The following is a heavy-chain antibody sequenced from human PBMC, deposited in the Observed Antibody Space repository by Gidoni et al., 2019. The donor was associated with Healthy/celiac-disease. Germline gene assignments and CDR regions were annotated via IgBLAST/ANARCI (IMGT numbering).Heavy chain of an antibody. CDR1: GFTFSSYA. CDR2: ISGSGGST. CDR3: AKAEGITMVRGVIPNDY. D-gene: IGHD3-10*01. J-gene: IGHJ4*02. V-gene: IGHV3-23*01. Sequence: EVQLLESGGGLVQPGGSLRLSCAASGFTFSSYAMSWVRQAPGKGLEWVSAISGSGGSTYYADSVKGRFTISRDNSKNTLYLQMNSLSAEDTAVYYCAKAEGITMVRGVIPNDYWGQGTLVTVSS.